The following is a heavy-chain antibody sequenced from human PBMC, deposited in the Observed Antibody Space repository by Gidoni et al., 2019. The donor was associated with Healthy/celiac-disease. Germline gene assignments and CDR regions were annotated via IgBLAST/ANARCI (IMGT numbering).Heavy chain of an antibody. CDR3: AKAQHIVLMVYAIAGYFDY. D-gene: IGHD2-8*01. J-gene: IGHJ4*02. V-gene: IGHV3-23*04. Sequence: EVQLVESGGGLVQPGGSLRLSCAASGFPFSSYAMRWVRQAPGKGLGWVSAISGSGGSTYYADSVKGRFTISRDNSKNTLYLQMNSLRAEDTAVYYCAKAQHIVLMVYAIAGYFDYWGQGTLVTVSS. CDR1: GFPFSSYA. CDR2: ISGSGGST.